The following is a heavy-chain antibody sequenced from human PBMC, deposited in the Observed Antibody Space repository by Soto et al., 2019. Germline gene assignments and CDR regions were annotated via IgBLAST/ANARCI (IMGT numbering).Heavy chain of an antibody. CDR2: ISGSGGST. V-gene: IGHV3-23*01. Sequence: EVQLLESGGGLVQPGGSLRLSCAASGFTFSSYAMSWVRQAPGKGLEWVSAISGSGGSTYYADSVKGRFTISRDNSKNPLYLQMNSLRAEDTAVYYCAKPHYDSSGATRTSFDYWGQGTLVTVSS. CDR1: GFTFSSYA. CDR3: AKPHYDSSGATRTSFDY. J-gene: IGHJ4*02. D-gene: IGHD3-22*01.